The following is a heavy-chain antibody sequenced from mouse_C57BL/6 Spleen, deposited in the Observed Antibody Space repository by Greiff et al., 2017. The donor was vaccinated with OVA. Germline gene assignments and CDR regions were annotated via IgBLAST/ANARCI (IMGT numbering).Heavy chain of an antibody. D-gene: IGHD1-1*01. CDR2: IDPETGGT. CDR1: GYTFTDYE. J-gene: IGHJ4*01. V-gene: IGHV1-15*01. CDR3: TRYYGSSPLMDY. Sequence: QVQLQQSGAELVRPGASVTLSCKASGYTFTDYEMHWVKQTPVHGLEWIGAIDPETGGTAYNQKFKGKAILTADKSSSTAYMELRSLTSEDSAVYYCTRYYGSSPLMDYWGQGTSVTVSS.